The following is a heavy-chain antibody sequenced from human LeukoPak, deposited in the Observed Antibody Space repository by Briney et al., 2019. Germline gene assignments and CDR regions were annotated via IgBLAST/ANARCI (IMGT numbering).Heavy chain of an antibody. CDR1: GGTFSSYA. CDR2: IIPILAIA. V-gene: IGHV1-69*04. D-gene: IGHD4-17*01. CDR3: ASGHYGDYGQWSSMNY. J-gene: IGHJ4*02. Sequence: GASVKVSCKASGGTFSSYAISWVRQAPGQGLEWMGRIIPILAIANYAQKFQGRVTIAADKSTSTAYMELSSLTSEDTAIYYCASGHYGDYGQWSSMNYWGQGTPVTVSS.